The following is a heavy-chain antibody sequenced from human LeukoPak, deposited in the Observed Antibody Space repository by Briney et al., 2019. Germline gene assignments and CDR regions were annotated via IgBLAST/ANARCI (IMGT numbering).Heavy chain of an antibody. Sequence: PGGPLRLSCAASGFTFSNYAMSWVRQAPGKGLECVSGISGSGGSSYYADSVKGRFTISRDNSKNMLYLQMNSLRAEDTAVYYCAKAAGQWVVGGHYYFDYWGQGTLVTVSS. CDR3: AKAAGQWVVGGHYYFDY. CDR1: GFTFSNYA. D-gene: IGHD6-19*01. J-gene: IGHJ4*02. CDR2: ISGSGGSS. V-gene: IGHV3-23*01.